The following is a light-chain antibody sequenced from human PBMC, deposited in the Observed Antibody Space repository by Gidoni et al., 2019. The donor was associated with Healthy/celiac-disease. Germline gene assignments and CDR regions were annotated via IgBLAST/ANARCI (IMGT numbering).Light chain of an antibody. CDR2: AAS. V-gene: IGKV1-39*01. Sequence: DIQMTQSPSSLSASVGDRVTITCRASQSISSYLNWYQQKPGKAPKPLIYAASSLQSGVPSRFSGSGSGTDFTLTISSLQPEDFATYYCQQSYSTPYTFGQXTKLEIK. CDR1: QSISSY. J-gene: IGKJ2*01. CDR3: QQSYSTPYT.